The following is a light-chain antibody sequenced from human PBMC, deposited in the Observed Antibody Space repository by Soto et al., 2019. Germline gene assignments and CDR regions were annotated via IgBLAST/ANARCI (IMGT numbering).Light chain of an antibody. CDR1: SSDVGSYNL. J-gene: IGLJ1*01. CDR2: EGS. Sequence: QSALTQPASVSGSPGQSITISCTGTSSDVGSYNLVSWYQQHPGKAPKLMIYEGSKRPSGVSNRFSGYKSGNTASLTISGLQPEDEADYYCCSYAGSSTYVFGTGTKLTVL. CDR3: CSYAGSSTYV. V-gene: IGLV2-23*01.